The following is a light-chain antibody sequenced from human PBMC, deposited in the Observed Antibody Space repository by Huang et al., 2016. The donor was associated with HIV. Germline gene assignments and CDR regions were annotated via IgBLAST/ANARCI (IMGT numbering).Light chain of an antibody. CDR3: QHYGTSSIT. CDR1: QTISTW. V-gene: IGKV1-5*03. CDR2: NAS. J-gene: IGKJ5*01. Sequence: IQMTQSPSTLSASVGDRVTITCRASQTISTWLAWYQQRPGKAPELLIYNASNLQSWVPARFSASGSGTDFSLTISSLQPDDFATYYCQHYGTSSITFGQGTRLDIK.